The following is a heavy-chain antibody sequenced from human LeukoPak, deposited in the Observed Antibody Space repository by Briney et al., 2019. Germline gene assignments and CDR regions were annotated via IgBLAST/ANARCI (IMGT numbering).Heavy chain of an antibody. CDR3: VRDRRGFYDNSDYLFDY. D-gene: IGHD3-22*01. V-gene: IGHV3-21*05. CDR1: GFTFNNYA. J-gene: IGHJ4*02. CDR2: ISSSSTYI. Sequence: GGSLRLSCAASGFTFNNYAMNWVRRAPGKGLEWISVISSSSTYIYYADSVRGRFTISRDNAKNSLYLQMNSLRAEDTAVYYCVRDRRGFYDNSDYLFDYWGQGTLVTVSS.